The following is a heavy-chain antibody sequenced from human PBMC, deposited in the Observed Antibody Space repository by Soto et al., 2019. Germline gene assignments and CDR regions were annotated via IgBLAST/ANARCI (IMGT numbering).Heavy chain of an antibody. CDR1: GFTFSSYS. J-gene: IGHJ6*03. Sequence: PGGSLRLSCAASGFTFSSYSMNWVRQAPGKGLEWVSYISSSSSTTYYADSVKGRFTISRDNAKNTLYLQMNSLRAEDTAVYYCARGGSGYCSSTSCYDAYCYYMDVWGKGTTVTVSS. V-gene: IGHV3-48*01. CDR3: ARGGSGYCSSTSCYDAYCYYMDV. CDR2: ISSSSSTT. D-gene: IGHD2-2*01.